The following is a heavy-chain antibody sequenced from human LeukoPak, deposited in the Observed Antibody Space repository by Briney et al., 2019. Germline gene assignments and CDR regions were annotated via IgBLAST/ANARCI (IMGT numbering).Heavy chain of an antibody. D-gene: IGHD1-26*01. CDR1: GFTLSSFG. CDR3: ARDFSGRNDFDY. V-gene: IGHV3-30*03. CDR2: ISDDGSNT. J-gene: IGHJ4*02. Sequence: GGSLRLSCTASGFTLSSFGMHWVRQAPGKGLEWVAVISDDGSNTYYADSVKGRFTISRDNSKNTLYLQLNSLRAEDTAVYYCARDFSGRNDFDYWGQGTLVTVSS.